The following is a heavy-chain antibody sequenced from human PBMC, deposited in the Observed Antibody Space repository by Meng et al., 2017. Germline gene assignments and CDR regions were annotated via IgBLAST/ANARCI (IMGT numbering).Heavy chain of an antibody. D-gene: IGHD6-13*01. CDR1: GFTFSSYG. J-gene: IGHJ1*01. CDR2: IWYDGSNK. CDR3: TTMVHSSWSLRAEYFQH. V-gene: IGHV3-33*01. Sequence: GGSLRLSCAASGFTFSSYGMHWVRQAPGKGLEWVAVIWYDGSNKYYADSVKGRFTFSRDNSKNTLYLQMNSLKTEDTAVYYCTTMVHSSWSLRAEYFQHWGQGTLVTVSS.